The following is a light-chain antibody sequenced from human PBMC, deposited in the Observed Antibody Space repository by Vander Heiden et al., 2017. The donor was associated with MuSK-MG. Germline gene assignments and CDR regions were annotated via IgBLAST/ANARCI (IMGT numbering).Light chain of an antibody. CDR2: AAS. CDR1: QSISSY. V-gene: IGKV1-39*01. J-gene: IGKJ5*01. CDR3: QQSDSTPIT. Sequence: DIQMTQSPPSLSASVGDRVTITCRASQSISSYLNWYQQKPGKAPKVLIYAASRLQSGVPSRFSGSGSGTDFTLTISMLQPEDFATYYCQQSDSTPITFGPGTRMEIK.